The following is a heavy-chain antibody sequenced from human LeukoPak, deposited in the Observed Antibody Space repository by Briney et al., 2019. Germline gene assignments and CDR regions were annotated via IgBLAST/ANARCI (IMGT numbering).Heavy chain of an antibody. CDR1: GYTFTSYA. CDR2: ISTYSGNT. Sequence: ASVKVSCKPSGYTFTSYALSWVRQAPGQGLEWMGWISTYSGNTNYAQKLQGRITMTIETSTSTAYMELRSLRSDDTAVYYCARVGYSYGYVGAFDYWGQGTLVTVSS. J-gene: IGHJ4*02. D-gene: IGHD5-18*01. CDR3: ARVGYSYGYVGAFDY. V-gene: IGHV1-18*01.